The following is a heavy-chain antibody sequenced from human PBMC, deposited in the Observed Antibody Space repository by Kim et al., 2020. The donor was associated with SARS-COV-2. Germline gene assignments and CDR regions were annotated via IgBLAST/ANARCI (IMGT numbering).Heavy chain of an antibody. V-gene: IGHV3-23*01. CDR2: ISGSGGST. Sequence: GGSLRLSCAASGFTFSSYAMSWVRQAPGKGLEWVSGISGSGGSTYYADPVKGRFTISRDNSKNTLYLQVNSLRAEDTAVYYCAKDRGTSSPGDVFALWGHGTMVTVSS. CDR1: GFTFSSYA. CDR3: AKDRGTSSPGDVFAL. J-gene: IGHJ3*01. D-gene: IGHD2-2*01.